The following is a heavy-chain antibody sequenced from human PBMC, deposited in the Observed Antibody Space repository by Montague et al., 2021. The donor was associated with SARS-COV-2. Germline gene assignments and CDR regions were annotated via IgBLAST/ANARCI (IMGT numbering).Heavy chain of an antibody. Sequence: SLRLSCAASGFTFSNSAMNLFRQAPGKGLEWVSGSSGSDGGTHYSDSGKGRFTISRDNSKNVLYLQMNSLRAEDTALYYCAKDSYYYGLGYGMDVWGQGTTVTVSS. D-gene: IGHD3-10*01. CDR3: AKDSYYYGLGYGMDV. CDR2: SSGSDGGT. J-gene: IGHJ6*02. CDR1: GFTFSNSA. V-gene: IGHV3-23*01.